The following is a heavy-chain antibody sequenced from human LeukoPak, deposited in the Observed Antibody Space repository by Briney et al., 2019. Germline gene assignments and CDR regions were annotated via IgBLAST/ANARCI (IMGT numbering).Heavy chain of an antibody. CDR3: ARGIVGATDYFDY. J-gene: IGHJ4*02. Sequence: EASVKVSCKASGGTFNTYGISWVRQAPGQGLEWMGGIIPIFGTVNYAQKFQGRVTITADESTSTAYMELSCLRSEDTAVYYCARGIVGATDYFDYWGQGTLVTVSS. CDR2: IIPIFGTV. D-gene: IGHD1-26*01. CDR1: GGTFNTYG. V-gene: IGHV1-69*13.